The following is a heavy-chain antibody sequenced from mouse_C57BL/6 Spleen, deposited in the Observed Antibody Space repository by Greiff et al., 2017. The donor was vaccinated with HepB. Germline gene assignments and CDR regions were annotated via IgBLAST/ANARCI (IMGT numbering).Heavy chain of an antibody. D-gene: IGHD1-1*01. CDR1: GFTFSDYG. Sequence: DVQLVESGGGLVKPGGSLKLSCAASGFTFSDYGMHWVRQAPEKGLEWVAYISSGSSTIYYADTVKGRFTISRDNAKNTLFLQMTSLRSEDTAMYYCASYGSFYAMDYWGQGTSVTVSS. J-gene: IGHJ4*01. V-gene: IGHV5-17*01. CDR3: ASYGSFYAMDY. CDR2: ISSGSSTI.